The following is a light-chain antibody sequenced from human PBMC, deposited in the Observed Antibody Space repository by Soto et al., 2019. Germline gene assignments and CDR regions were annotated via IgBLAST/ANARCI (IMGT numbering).Light chain of an antibody. J-gene: IGKJ1*01. CDR1: QTISRW. Sequence: DIQITQSPSTLSASVGDRVTITCRASQTISRWVSGCQQKPGKAPKLLIDEASSVQSGVPSRFSGSGSGKEFTLTISILQPDVFATYYCQHYDSYPCTFGQGTKVDIK. V-gene: IGKV1-5*01. CDR2: EAS. CDR3: QHYDSYPCT.